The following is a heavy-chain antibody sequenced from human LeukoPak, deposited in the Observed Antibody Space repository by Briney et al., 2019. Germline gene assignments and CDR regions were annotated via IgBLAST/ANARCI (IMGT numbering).Heavy chain of an antibody. CDR2: IGTAGDT. J-gene: IGHJ6*02. D-gene: IGHD3-10*01. Sequence: GGSLRLSCAASGFTFSSYDMHWVRQATGKGLEWVSAIGTAGDTYYPGSVKGRFTISRENAKNSLYLQMNSLRAGDTAVYYCARGTMVRSQRVTNYYGMDVWGQGTTVTVSS. V-gene: IGHV3-13*01. CDR3: ARGTMVRSQRVTNYYGMDV. CDR1: GFTFSSYD.